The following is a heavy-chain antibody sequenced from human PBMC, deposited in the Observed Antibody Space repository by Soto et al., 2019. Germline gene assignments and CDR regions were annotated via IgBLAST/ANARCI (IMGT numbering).Heavy chain of an antibody. V-gene: IGHV5-10-1*01. Sequence: LXISGNGSRDIFASYGISWVLQIPGKGLEWMGRIDPSDSYTNYSPSFQGHVTISADKSISTAYLQWSSLKASDTAMYYCARGVDTAMVNSGLGDYCGQGTLVTVSS. D-gene: IGHD5-18*01. CDR2: IDPSDSYT. CDR3: ARGVDTAMVNSGLGDY. J-gene: IGHJ4*02. CDR1: RDIFASYG.